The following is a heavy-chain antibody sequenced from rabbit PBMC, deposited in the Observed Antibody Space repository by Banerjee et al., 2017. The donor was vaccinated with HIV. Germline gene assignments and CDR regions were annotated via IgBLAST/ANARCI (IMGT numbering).Heavy chain of an antibody. D-gene: IGHD6-1*01. Sequence: QSLEESGGGLVQPEGSLTLTCTASGFSFSSSYYMCWVRQAPGKGLEWIACIYAGDLDRTYYASWAKGRFTISLDNAQNTVFLQMTSLTAADTATYFCARAAGYGGYGFATGFNLWGQGTLVTVS. V-gene: IGHV1S40*01. CDR1: GFSFSSSYY. CDR3: ARAAGYGGYGFATGFNL. CDR2: IYAGDLDRT. J-gene: IGHJ4*01.